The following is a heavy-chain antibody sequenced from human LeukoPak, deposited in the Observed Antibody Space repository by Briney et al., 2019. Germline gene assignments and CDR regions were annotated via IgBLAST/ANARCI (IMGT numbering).Heavy chain of an antibody. CDR1: GGSFSGYY. J-gene: IGHJ1*01. Sequence: PSETLSLTCAVYGGSFSGYYWSWIRQPPGKGLEWIGEINHSGSTNYNPSLKSRVTISVDTSKNQFSLKLSSVTAADTAVYYCATTPHYYDSSGRLDSEYFQHWGQGTLVTVSS. D-gene: IGHD3-22*01. CDR2: INHSGST. V-gene: IGHV4-34*01. CDR3: ATTPHYYDSSGRLDSEYFQH.